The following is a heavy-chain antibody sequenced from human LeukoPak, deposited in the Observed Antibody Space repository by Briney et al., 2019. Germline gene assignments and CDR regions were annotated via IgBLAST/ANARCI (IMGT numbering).Heavy chain of an antibody. CDR1: GYTSTGYY. D-gene: IGHD3-9*01. CDR2: INPNSGGT. Sequence: ASVTVLFKASGYTSTGYYMHWVRQAPGQGLEWMGWINPNSGGTNYAQKFQGRVTMTRDTSISTAYMELSRLRSDDTAVYYCARDRLLTPPDYWGNRVIVSVSS. V-gene: IGHV1-2*02. J-gene: IGHJ4*03. CDR3: ARDRLLTPPDY.